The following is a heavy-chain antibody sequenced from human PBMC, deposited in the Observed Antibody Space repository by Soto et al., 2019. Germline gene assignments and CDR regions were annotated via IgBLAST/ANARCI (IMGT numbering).Heavy chain of an antibody. CDR1: GGSFTNYG. J-gene: IGHJ4*02. CDR2: SIPIFETT. V-gene: IGHV1-69*13. Sequence: ASVKVSCKASGGSFTNYGISWLRQAPGQGLEWMGGSIPIFETTNYAQNFQGRVTITADESTGTSSMELSGLKSAGTAVYFCATVLGGYSGSRGPFDLWGQGTLVTVSS. CDR3: ATVLGGYSGSRGPFDL. D-gene: IGHD1-26*01.